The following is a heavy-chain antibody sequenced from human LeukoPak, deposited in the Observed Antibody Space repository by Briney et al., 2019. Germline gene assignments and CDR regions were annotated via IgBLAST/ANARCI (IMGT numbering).Heavy chain of an antibody. CDR1: GFNFRDAA. CDR3: AKDIQLST. V-gene: IGHV3-23*01. J-gene: IGHJ3*01. Sequence: GGSLRLSCAASGFNFRDAAVTWVRQAPGKGLEWVSLIASNGANSYYAESVKGRFSISRDNSKNMLSLQMNSLRVEDTARYYCAKDIQLSTWGLGTVVTVSS. CDR2: IASNGANS. D-gene: IGHD5-24*01.